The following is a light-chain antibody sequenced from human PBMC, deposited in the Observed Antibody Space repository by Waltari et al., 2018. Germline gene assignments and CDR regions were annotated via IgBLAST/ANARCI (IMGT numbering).Light chain of an antibody. CDR1: SGDVGRYNL. Sequence: QSALTQPASVSGSPGQSITISCTGTSGDVGRYNLVSWYQQHPGEVPKLIIYDVTKRPAGVSDRVSRSKSGNTASLTISVLQAEDEAEYYCCSFAGRGFSVIFGGGTKLTVL. V-gene: IGLV2-23*02. J-gene: IGLJ2*01. CDR3: CSFAGRGFSVI. CDR2: DVT.